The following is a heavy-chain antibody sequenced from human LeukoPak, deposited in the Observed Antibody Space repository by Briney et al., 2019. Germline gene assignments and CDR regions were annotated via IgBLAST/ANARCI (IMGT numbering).Heavy chain of an antibody. V-gene: IGHV4-59*12. CDR3: ARDAYRATTRAFDI. CDR2: IYHSGST. Sequence: SETLSLTCTVSGGSISSYYWSWIRQPPGKGLEWIGSIYHSGSTYYNPSLKSRVTISVDTSKNQFSLKLSSVTAADTAVYYCARDAYRATTRAFDIWGQGTMVTVSS. J-gene: IGHJ3*02. D-gene: IGHD1-26*01. CDR1: GGSISSYY.